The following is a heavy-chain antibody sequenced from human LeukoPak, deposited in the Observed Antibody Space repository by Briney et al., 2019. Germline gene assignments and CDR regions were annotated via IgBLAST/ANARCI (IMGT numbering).Heavy chain of an antibody. J-gene: IGHJ5*02. CDR3: ARDGLSITMVRGVIPTWFDP. CDR2: IYYSGST. CDR1: GGSISSYY. V-gene: IGHV4-59*12. D-gene: IGHD3-10*01. Sequence: SETLSLTCTVSGGSISSYYWSWIRQPPGKGLEWIGYIYYSGSTNYNPSLKSRVTISVDTSKNQFSLKLSSVTAADTAVYYCARDGLSITMVRGVIPTWFDPWGQGTLVTVSS.